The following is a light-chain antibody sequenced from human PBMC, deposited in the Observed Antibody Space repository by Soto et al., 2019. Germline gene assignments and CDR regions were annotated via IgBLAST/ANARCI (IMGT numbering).Light chain of an antibody. J-gene: IGKJ1*01. CDR3: QQNFRATPWT. CDR2: AAS. V-gene: IGKV1-39*01. CDR1: QGIRND. Sequence: DIQMTQSPSSLSASVGDRVTITCRASQGIRNDLGWYQQKPGKAPKLLINAASSLERGVPSRFSGGGSGTDFTLNISSLQPDDFATYYCQQNFRATPWTFGQGTKVDIK.